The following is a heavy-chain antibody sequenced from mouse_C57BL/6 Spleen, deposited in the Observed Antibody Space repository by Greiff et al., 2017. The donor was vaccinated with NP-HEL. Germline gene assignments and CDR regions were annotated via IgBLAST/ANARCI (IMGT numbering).Heavy chain of an antibody. CDR3: ARHEDRNIQRHYYAMDY. CDR1: GYTFTEYT. CDR2: FYPGSGSI. V-gene: IGHV1-62-2*01. Sequence: QVQLQQSGAELVKPGASVKLSCKASGYTFTEYTIHWVKQRSGQGLEWIGWFYPGSGSIKYNEKFKDKATLTADKSSSTVYMELSRLTSEDSAVYFCARHEDRNIQRHYYAMDYWGQGTSVTVSS. J-gene: IGHJ4*01.